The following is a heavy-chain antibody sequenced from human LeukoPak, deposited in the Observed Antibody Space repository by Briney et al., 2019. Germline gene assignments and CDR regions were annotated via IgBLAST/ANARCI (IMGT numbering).Heavy chain of an antibody. CDR3: ATGGADIVVVPAVFQYYYYYYMDV. J-gene: IGHJ6*03. V-gene: IGHV1-2*02. Sequence: ASVKVSCKASGYTFTSYGISWVRQAPGQGLEWMGWINPNSGGTNYAQKFQGRVTMTRDTSISTAYMELSSLRSEDTAVYYCATGGADIVVVPAVFQYYYYYYMDVWGKGTTVTVSS. CDR1: GYTFTSYG. CDR2: INPNSGGT. D-gene: IGHD2-2*01.